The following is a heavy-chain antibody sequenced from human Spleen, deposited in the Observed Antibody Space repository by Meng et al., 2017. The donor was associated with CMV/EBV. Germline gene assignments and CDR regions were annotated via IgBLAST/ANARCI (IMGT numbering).Heavy chain of an antibody. CDR1: GGSISSYY. J-gene: IGHJ4*02. CDR3: ARGGQYQLLYGLFSVDY. Sequence: SETLSLTCTVSGGSISSYYWGWIRQPPGKGLEWIGSIYHSGNTSYNPSLKSRVTISVDTSKNQFSLKLSSVTAADTAVYYCARGGQYQLLYGLFSVDYWGQGTLVTVSS. D-gene: IGHD2-2*02. CDR2: IYHSGNT. V-gene: IGHV4-38-2*02.